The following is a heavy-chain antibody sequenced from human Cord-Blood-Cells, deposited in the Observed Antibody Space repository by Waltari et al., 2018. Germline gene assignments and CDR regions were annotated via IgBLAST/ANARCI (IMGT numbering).Heavy chain of an antibody. Sequence: QLQLQESGPGLVKPSETLSLTCTVSGGSISSSSYYWGWIRQPPGKGLEWIGSIYYSGSPYYNPSLKSRVTISVDTSKNQFSLKLSSVTAADTAVYYCAGPANWNYYFDYWGQGTLVTVSS. CDR1: GGSISSSSYY. J-gene: IGHJ4*02. D-gene: IGHD1-7*01. CDR2: IYYSGSP. V-gene: IGHV4-39*01. CDR3: AGPANWNYYFDY.